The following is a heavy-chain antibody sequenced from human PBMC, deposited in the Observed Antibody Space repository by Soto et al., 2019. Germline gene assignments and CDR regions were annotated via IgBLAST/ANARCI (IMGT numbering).Heavy chain of an antibody. Sequence: SETLSLTCTVSGGSISSGGYYWSWIRQHPGKGLEWIGYIYYSGSTYYNPSLKSRVTISVDTSKNQFSLKLSSVTAADTAVYYCARYCSGGSCYSSHFDYWGQGTLVTVSS. CDR3: ARYCSGGSCYSSHFDY. CDR2: IYYSGST. J-gene: IGHJ4*02. CDR1: GGSISSGGYY. D-gene: IGHD2-15*01. V-gene: IGHV4-31*03.